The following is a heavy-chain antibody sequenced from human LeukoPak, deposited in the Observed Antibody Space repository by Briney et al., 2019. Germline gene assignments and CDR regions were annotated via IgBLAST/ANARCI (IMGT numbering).Heavy chain of an antibody. V-gene: IGHV4-34*01. CDR3: ARARRYNWNPDAFDI. J-gene: IGHJ3*02. D-gene: IGHD1-20*01. Sequence: SETLSLTCAVYGGSFSGYYWSWIRQPPGKGLEWIGEINHSGSTNYNPSLKSRVTISVDTFKNQFSLKLSSVTAADTAVYYCARARRYNWNPDAFDIWGQGTMVTVSS. CDR2: INHSGST. CDR1: GGSFSGYY.